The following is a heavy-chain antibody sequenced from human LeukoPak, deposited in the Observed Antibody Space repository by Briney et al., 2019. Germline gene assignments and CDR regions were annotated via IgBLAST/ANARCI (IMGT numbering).Heavy chain of an antibody. D-gene: IGHD1-1*01. CDR3: AKSHASIWNVYDY. CDR1: GFSFGYSA. J-gene: IGHJ4*02. Sequence: GRSLRLSCAASGFSFGYSAMHWVRQAPGKGLEWVAVIWYDGSNQYYADSAKGRFTISRDISKNTLYLQMNSLRAEDTAVYYCAKSHASIWNVYDYWGQGTLVTVSS. CDR2: IWYDGSNQ. V-gene: IGHV3-33*06.